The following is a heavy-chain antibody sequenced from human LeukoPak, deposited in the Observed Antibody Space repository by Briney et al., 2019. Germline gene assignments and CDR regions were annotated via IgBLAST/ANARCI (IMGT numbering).Heavy chain of an antibody. Sequence: GGPLRLSCAASRFTLSTYWMSWVRQGPGKGLEWVAHIKQDGSQEYYVDSVKGRFTISRDSAKDSLYLQMNSLRAEDTAVYYCARGVPYDSWSGPHYSDYWGQGTLVTVSS. V-gene: IGHV3-7*01. D-gene: IGHD3-3*01. J-gene: IGHJ4*02. CDR1: RFTLSTYW. CDR3: ARGVPYDSWSGPHYSDY. CDR2: IKQDGSQE.